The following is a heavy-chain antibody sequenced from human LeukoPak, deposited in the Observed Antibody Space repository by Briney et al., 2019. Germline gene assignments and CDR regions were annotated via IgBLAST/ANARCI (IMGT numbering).Heavy chain of an antibody. CDR2: ISYDGSNK. CDR1: GFTFSSPA. D-gene: IGHD3-10*01. Sequence: PGRSLRLSCAASGFTFSSPAMLWVRQAPGKGLEWVALISYDGSNKYYADSVKGRFTISRDNSKNTLYLQMNSLRTEDTAVYYCARDRSSGTSVDYWGQGTLVTVSS. J-gene: IGHJ4*02. V-gene: IGHV3-30-3*01. CDR3: ARDRSSGTSVDY.